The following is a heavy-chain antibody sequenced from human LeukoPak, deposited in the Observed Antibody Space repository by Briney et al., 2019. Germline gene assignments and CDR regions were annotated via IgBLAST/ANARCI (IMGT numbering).Heavy chain of an antibody. D-gene: IGHD3-3*01. Sequence: GGSLRLSCAASGFTFSSYWMSWVRQAPGKGLEWVANIKQDGSEKYYVDSVKGRFTISRDNAKNSLYLQMNSLRAEDTAVYYCATSAELRFLEWFVVWGQGTLVTVSS. CDR1: GFTFSSYW. CDR2: IKQDGSEK. V-gene: IGHV3-7*01. CDR3: ATSAELRFLEWFVV. J-gene: IGHJ4*02.